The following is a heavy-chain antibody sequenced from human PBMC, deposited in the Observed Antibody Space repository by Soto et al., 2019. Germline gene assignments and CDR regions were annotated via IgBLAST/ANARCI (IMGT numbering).Heavy chain of an antibody. CDR2: IIPIFGTA. CDR3: ESPRTELLRFDY. J-gene: IGHJ4*02. Sequence: GASVKVSCKASGGTFSSYAISWVRQAPGQGLEWMGGIIPIFGTANYAQKFQGRVTITADESTSTAYMELSSLRSEDTAVYYCESPRTELLRFDYWGQGTLVTVSS. CDR1: GGTFSSYA. D-gene: IGHD1-26*01. V-gene: IGHV1-69*13.